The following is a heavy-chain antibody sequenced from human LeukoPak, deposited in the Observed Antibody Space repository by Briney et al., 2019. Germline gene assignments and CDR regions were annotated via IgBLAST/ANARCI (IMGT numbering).Heavy chain of an antibody. V-gene: IGHV4-34*01. CDR2: INQSGVT. Sequence: PSETLSLTCTVSGGSISSYYWTWIRQAPGKGLEWIGEINQSGVTNYSPSLKSRVSISVDTSTNQFSLKLSSVTAADTAVYFCARGREPARPPLGYWGQGTLVTVSS. CDR3: ARGREPARPPLGY. CDR1: GGSISSYY. J-gene: IGHJ4*02. D-gene: IGHD1-14*01.